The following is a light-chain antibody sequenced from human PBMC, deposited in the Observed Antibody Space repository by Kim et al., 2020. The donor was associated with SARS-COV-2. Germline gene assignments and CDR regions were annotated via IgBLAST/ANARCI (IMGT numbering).Light chain of an antibody. J-gene: IGKJ2*01. CDR1: HSVSSN. V-gene: IGKV3-15*01. CDR2: GAS. CDR3: QQYNNWPYT. Sequence: SVSPVARPTLPCRASHSVSSNLAWYQQTPPHAPRPLLYGASTRATCIPSRFSRTGSGTEFTLTISSLQSEDFAVYYCQQYNNWPYTFGQGAKLEI.